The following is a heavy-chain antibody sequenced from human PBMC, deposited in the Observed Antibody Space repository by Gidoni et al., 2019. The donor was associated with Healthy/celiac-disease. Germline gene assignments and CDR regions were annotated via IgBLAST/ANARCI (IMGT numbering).Heavy chain of an antibody. CDR3: ARWRVDYWTSYFDY. J-gene: IGHJ4*02. CDR1: GFTFGSYW. CDR2: IKQDGSEK. V-gene: IGHV3-7*03. D-gene: IGHD3-3*01. Sequence: EVQLVASGGGLVQPGGSLRLSCAASGFTFGSYWMSWVRQAPGKGLEWVANIKQDGSEKYYVDSVKGRFTISRDNAKNSLYLQMNSLRAEDTAVYYCARWRVDYWTSYFDYWGQGTLVTVSS.